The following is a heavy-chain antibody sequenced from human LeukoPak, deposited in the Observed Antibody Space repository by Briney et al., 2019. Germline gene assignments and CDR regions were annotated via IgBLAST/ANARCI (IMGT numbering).Heavy chain of an antibody. Sequence: GGSLRLSCAASGFTFSSYGMSWVRQAPGKGLEWVSAISGSGGSTYYADSVKGRFTISRDNSKNTLYLQMNSLRAEDTAVYYCAKDQRGFYYDSSGYPRAFDYWGQGTLVTVSS. D-gene: IGHD3-22*01. V-gene: IGHV3-23*01. J-gene: IGHJ4*02. CDR3: AKDQRGFYYDSSGYPRAFDY. CDR2: ISGSGGST. CDR1: GFTFSSYG.